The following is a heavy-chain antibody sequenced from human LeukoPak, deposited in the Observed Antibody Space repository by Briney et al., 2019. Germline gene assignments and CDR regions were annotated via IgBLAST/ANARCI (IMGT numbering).Heavy chain of an antibody. J-gene: IGHJ4*02. Sequence: SVKVSCKASGGTFSSYAISWVRQAPGQGLEWMGGIIPIFGTANYAQKFQGRVTITADESTSTAYMELSSLRSEDTAVYYCARDRDTAMVSFDYWGQGTLVTVSS. CDR3: ARDRDTAMVSFDY. CDR1: GGTFSSYA. D-gene: IGHD5-18*01. V-gene: IGHV1-69*01. CDR2: IIPIFGTA.